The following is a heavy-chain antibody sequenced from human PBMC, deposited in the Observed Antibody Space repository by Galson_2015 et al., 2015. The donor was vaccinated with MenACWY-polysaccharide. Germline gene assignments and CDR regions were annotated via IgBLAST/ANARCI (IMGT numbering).Heavy chain of an antibody. Sequence: SETLSLTCTVSGGSISSYYWNWIRQPPGKGLEWAGYINYSGSTNHNPSFKSRVTMSVVTSKNQFSLNLTSVTDADTAVYYCARAIAVAGQRRDFDLWGRGTLVTVSS. J-gene: IGHJ2*01. V-gene: IGHV4-59*01. CDR1: GGSISSYY. CDR2: INYSGST. D-gene: IGHD6-19*01. CDR3: ARAIAVAGQRRDFDL.